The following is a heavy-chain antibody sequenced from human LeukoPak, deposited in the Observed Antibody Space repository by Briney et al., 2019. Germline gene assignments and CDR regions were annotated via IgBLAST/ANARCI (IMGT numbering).Heavy chain of an antibody. J-gene: IGHJ3*02. V-gene: IGHV1-2*02. CDR2: INPNSGGT. Sequence: ASVKVSCKASGYTFTGYYMHWVRQAPGQGLEWMGWINPNSGGTNYAQKFQGRVTMTTDTSTSTAYMELRSLRSDDTAVYYCARGAPYYYGSGSYYDAFDIWGQGTMVTVSS. D-gene: IGHD3-10*01. CDR1: GYTFTGYY. CDR3: ARGAPYYYGSGSYYDAFDI.